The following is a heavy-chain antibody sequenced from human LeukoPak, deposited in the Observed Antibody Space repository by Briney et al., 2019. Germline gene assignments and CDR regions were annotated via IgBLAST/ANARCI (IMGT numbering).Heavy chain of an antibody. Sequence: PSETLSLTCTVSGVSISSYYWSWIRQPPGKGLEWIGYIYYSGSTNYNPSLKSRVTISVDTSKNQFSLKLSSVTAADTAVYYCARMDIVGATYFDYWGQGTLVTVSS. J-gene: IGHJ4*02. CDR2: IYYSGST. V-gene: IGHV4-59*12. CDR1: GVSISSYY. D-gene: IGHD1-26*01. CDR3: ARMDIVGATYFDY.